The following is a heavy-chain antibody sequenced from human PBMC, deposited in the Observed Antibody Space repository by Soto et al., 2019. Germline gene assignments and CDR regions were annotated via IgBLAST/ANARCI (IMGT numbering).Heavy chain of an antibody. CDR1: GGSIRSYY. CDR3: ARRWGRSFDY. Sequence: SETLSLTCTVSGGSIRSYYWSWIRQPPGKGLEWIGYIYYSGSTNYNPSLKSRVTISVDTSKNQFSLKLSSVTAADTAVYYCARRWGRSFDYWGQGALVTVSS. J-gene: IGHJ4*02. CDR2: IYYSGST. V-gene: IGHV4-59*08. D-gene: IGHD2-15*01.